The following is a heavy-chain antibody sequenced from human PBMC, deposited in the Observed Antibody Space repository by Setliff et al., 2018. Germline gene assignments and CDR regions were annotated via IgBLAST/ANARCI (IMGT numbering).Heavy chain of an antibody. D-gene: IGHD2-15*01. J-gene: IGHJ4*02. CDR3: ARGLNSVSWTFTY. CDR1: GGSMSNYY. V-gene: IGHV4-34*01. Sequence: SETLSLTCTVSGGSMSNYYWSWIRQPPGKGLEWIGEINHTGSTNYSPSLKSRVTISVDTSKNQFSLKLSSVTAADAAMYYCARGLNSVSWTFTYWGQGTLVTVSS. CDR2: INHTGST.